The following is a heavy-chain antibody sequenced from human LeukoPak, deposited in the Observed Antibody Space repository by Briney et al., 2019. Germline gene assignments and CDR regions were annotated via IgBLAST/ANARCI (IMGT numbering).Heavy chain of an antibody. CDR3: ARRLRGRSYSGSRGSGSDY. CDR1: GGSFSGYY. Sequence: PSETLSLTCAVYGGSFSGYYWSWIRQPPGKGLEWIGEINHSGSTNYNPSLKSRVTISVDTSKNQFSLKLSSVTAADTAVYYCARRLRGRSYSGSRGSGSDYWGQGTLVTVSS. D-gene: IGHD1-26*01. CDR2: INHSGST. V-gene: IGHV4-34*01. J-gene: IGHJ4*02.